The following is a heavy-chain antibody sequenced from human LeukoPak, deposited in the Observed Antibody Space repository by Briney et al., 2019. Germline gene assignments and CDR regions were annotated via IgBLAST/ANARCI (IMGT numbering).Heavy chain of an antibody. CDR3: ARDLPWFAP. CDR1: GFTFSRYA. CDR2: ISFDGRNK. J-gene: IGHJ5*02. V-gene: IGHV3-30*04. Sequence: GGSLRLSCAASGFTFSRYAIHWVRQAPGKGLEWVAAISFDGRNKYFADSVKGRFTISRDNSNNAVYLQMNSLRTEDMAVYYCARDLPWFAPWGQGTLVTVSS.